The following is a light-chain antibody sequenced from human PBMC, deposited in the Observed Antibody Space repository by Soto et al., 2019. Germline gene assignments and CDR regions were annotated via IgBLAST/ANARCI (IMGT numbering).Light chain of an antibody. CDR2: AAS. J-gene: IGKJ4*01. V-gene: IGKV3-20*01. Sequence: EIVLTQSPGTLSLSPGERVTLSCRASQSVSSSYLAWYQQKPGQAPRLLIYAASRRATGIPDRFSGSGSGTDFTLTISRLEAEDFAVFYCQHYYSSPPLTFGGGTKVEIK. CDR1: QSVSSSY. CDR3: QHYYSSPPLT.